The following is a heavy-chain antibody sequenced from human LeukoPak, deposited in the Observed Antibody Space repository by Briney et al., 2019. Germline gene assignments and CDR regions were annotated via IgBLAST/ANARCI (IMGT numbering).Heavy chain of an antibody. CDR3: ASRDGYNYYFDY. CDR1: GGSFSGYY. Sequence: PSETLSLTCAVYGGSFSGYYWSWIRQPPGKGLEWIGEINHSGSTNYNPSLKSRVTISVDRSKNQFSLKLSSVTAADTAVYYCASRDGYNYYFDYWGQGTLVTVSS. J-gene: IGHJ4*02. V-gene: IGHV4-34*01. CDR2: INHSGST. D-gene: IGHD5-24*01.